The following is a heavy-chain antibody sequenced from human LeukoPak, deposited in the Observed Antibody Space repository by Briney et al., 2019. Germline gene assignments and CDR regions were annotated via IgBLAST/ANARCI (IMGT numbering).Heavy chain of an antibody. CDR2: INPNSGGT. CDR3: ARDVVVVAATLAHDDAFDI. CDR1: GYTFTGYY. D-gene: IGHD2-15*01. V-gene: IGHV1-2*02. J-gene: IGHJ3*02. Sequence: ASVKVSCKASGYTFTGYYMHWVRQAPGQGLEWMGWINPNSGGTNYAQKFQGRVTMTRDTSISTAYMELSRLRSDDTAVYYCARDVVVVAATLAHDDAFDIWGQGTMVTVSS.